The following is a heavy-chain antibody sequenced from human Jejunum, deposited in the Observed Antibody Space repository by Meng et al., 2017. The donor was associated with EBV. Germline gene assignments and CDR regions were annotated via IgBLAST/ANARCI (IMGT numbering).Heavy chain of an antibody. CDR2: MNIAGTNT. CDR3: AKDNGGPHY. D-gene: IGHD4-23*01. J-gene: IGHJ4*02. CDR1: GFTFSNYW. V-gene: IGHV3-74*01. Sequence: EVQLXXXXXGVVRPXXXRSISCAASGFTFSNYWMHWVRQAPGKGLLWVSRMNIAGTNTAYADSVKGRFTISRDNSRNTLYLQMNSLRADDTAVYYCAKDNGGPHYWGQGTLVTVSS.